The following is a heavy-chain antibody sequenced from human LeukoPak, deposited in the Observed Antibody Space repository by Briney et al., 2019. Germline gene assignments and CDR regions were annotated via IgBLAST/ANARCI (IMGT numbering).Heavy chain of an antibody. CDR3: ARDRTILWFGELLYHDAFDI. J-gene: IGHJ3*02. D-gene: IGHD3-10*01. Sequence: PGGSLRLSCAASGFTFSSYWMHWVRQAPGKGLVWVSRINSDGSSTSYADSVKGRFTISRDNAKNSLYLQMNSLRAEDTAVYYCARDRTILWFGELLYHDAFDIWGQGTMVTVSS. V-gene: IGHV3-74*01. CDR1: GFTFSSYW. CDR2: INSDGSST.